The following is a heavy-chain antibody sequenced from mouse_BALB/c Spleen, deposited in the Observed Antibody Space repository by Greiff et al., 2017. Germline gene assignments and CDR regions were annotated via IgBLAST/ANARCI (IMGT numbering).Heavy chain of an antibody. CDR1: GYTFTSYW. D-gene: IGHD2-3*01. J-gene: IGHJ4*01. V-gene: IGHV1-7*01. Sequence: VKLMESGAELAKPGASVKMSCKASGYTFTSYWMHWVKQRPGQGLEWIGYINPSTGYTEYNQKFKDKATLTADKSSSTAYMQLSSLTSEDSAVYYCARNDGYYVGAMDYWGQGTSVTVSS. CDR3: ARNDGYYVGAMDY. CDR2: INPSTGYT.